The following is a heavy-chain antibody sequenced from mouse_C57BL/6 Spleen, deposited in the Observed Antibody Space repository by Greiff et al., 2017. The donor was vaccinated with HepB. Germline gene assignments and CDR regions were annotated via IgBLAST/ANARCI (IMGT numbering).Heavy chain of an antibody. D-gene: IGHD4-1*02. J-gene: IGHJ2*01. CDR2: IYPRDGST. CDR1: GYTFTSYD. Sequence: VQLQQSGPELVKPGASVKLSCKASGYTFTSYDINWVKQRPGQGLEWIGWIYPRDGSTKYNEKFKGKATLTVDTSSSTAYMELHSLTSEDSAVYFCAREDNWDGYYFDYWGQGTTLTVSS. V-gene: IGHV1-85*01. CDR3: AREDNWDGYYFDY.